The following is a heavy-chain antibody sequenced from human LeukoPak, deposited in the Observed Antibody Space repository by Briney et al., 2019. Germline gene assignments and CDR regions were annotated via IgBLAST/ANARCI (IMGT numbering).Heavy chain of an antibody. V-gene: IGHV4-31*03. CDR2: LYYTGDT. J-gene: IGHJ3*01. CDR3: ARVMIVAANGEEALPPPDAFDV. D-gene: IGHD2-8*01. Sequence: PSETLSLTCTVSGVSFTSADYYWTWIRQLPGKGLEWIAYLYYTGDTSYNPSLKSRLSLSADTSNSQFFLNMRSMTAADTATYYCARVMIVAANGEEALPPPDAFDVWGRGTVVTVSS. CDR1: GVSFTSADYY.